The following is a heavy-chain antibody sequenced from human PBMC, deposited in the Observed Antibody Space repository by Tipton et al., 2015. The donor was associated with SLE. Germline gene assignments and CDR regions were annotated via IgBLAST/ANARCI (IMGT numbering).Heavy chain of an antibody. Sequence: TLSLTCTVSGGSISSSSYYWGWIRQPPGKGLEWIGSIYYSGSTYYNPSLKSRVTISVDTSKNQFSLKLSSVTAADTAVYYCAREFDGSGIRDYWGQGTLVTVSS. J-gene: IGHJ4*02. D-gene: IGHD3-10*01. CDR3: AREFDGSGIRDY. CDR1: GGSISSSSYY. V-gene: IGHV4-39*02. CDR2: IYYSGST.